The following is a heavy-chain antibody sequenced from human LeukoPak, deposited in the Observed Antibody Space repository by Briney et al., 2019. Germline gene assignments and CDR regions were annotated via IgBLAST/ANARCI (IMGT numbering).Heavy chain of an antibody. J-gene: IGHJ4*02. CDR3: ASYYSSSSGAGLDY. CDR2: IKQDGSEK. D-gene: IGHD6-6*01. Sequence: GGSLRLSCVTSGFTFSNYWMSWVRQAPGEGLEWVASIKQDGSEKYYVDSLRGRFTISRDNSKNTLYLQMNSLRAEDTAVYYCASYYSSSSGAGLDYWGQGTLVTVSS. CDR1: GFTFSNYW. V-gene: IGHV3-7*01.